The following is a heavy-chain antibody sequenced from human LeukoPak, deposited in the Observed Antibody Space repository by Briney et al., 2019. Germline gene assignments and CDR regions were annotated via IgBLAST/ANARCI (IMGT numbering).Heavy chain of an antibody. V-gene: IGHV1-46*01. J-gene: IGHJ4*02. CDR1: GGTFSSYA. CDR3: ARDRWINHEEGY. D-gene: IGHD5-12*01. Sequence: GASVKVSCKASGGTFSSYAISWVRQAPGQGLEWMGIINPSGGSTSYAQKFQGRVTMTRDTSTSTVYMELSSLRSEDTAVYYCARDRWINHEEGYWGQGTLVTVSS. CDR2: INPSGGST.